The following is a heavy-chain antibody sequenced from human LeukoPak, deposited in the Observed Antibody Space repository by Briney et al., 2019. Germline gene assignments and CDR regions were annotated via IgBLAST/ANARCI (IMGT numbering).Heavy chain of an antibody. CDR1: GLPFSSYT. CDR2: ITGGSNYM. Sequence: GGSLRLSCAASGLPFSSYTMNWVRQAPGRGLEWVSSITGGSNYMYYRDSVKGRFTISRDNARNSLYLEMNSLRADDTAMYFCARSVVPAGAWFDPGAREPWSSSP. CDR3: ARSVVPAGAWFDP. V-gene: IGHV3-21*01. D-gene: IGHD2-2*01. J-gene: IGHJ5*02.